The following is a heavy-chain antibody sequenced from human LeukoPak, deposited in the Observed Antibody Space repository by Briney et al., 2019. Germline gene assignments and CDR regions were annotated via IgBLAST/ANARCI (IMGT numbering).Heavy chain of an antibody. Sequence: GGSLRLSCAASGFTFNSYGMSWVRQAPGKGLEWVSTISGSGGSAYYADSVKGRFSISRDNSKNTLYLQMNSLRAEDTAVYYCARERFLEWLLYYMDVWGKGTTVTVSS. CDR3: ARERFLEWLLYYMDV. V-gene: IGHV3-23*01. CDR1: GFTFNSYG. D-gene: IGHD3-3*01. CDR2: ISGSGGSA. J-gene: IGHJ6*03.